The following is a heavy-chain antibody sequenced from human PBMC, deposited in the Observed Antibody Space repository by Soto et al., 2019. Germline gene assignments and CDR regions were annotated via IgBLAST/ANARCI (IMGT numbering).Heavy chain of an antibody. V-gene: IGHV4-34*01. D-gene: IGHD2-21*02. J-gene: IGHJ6*02. Sequence: ETLLLTCAVVYGRFSVYYCTWIRQPPGKGLEWIGEINHSGTINFNPSLKSRLTLSLDTSKKHFSLKLSSVTDADTAAYYCARADRTLVTSYSLDVWGQGTTVTVSS. CDR1: YGRFSVYY. CDR2: INHSGTI. CDR3: ARADRTLVTSYSLDV.